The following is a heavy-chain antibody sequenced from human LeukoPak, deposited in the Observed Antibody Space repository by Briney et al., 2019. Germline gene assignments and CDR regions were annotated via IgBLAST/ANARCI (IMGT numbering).Heavy chain of an antibody. Sequence: SQTLSLTCTASGGSISSGSYYWSWIRQPAGKGLEWIGRIYTSGSTNYNPSLKSRVTISVDTSKNQFSLKLSSVTAADTAVYYCARDGLIYYDSSGYPYYYYGMDVWGQGTTVTVSS. CDR2: IYTSGST. D-gene: IGHD3-22*01. CDR1: GGSISSGSYY. CDR3: ARDGLIYYDSSGYPYYYYGMDV. V-gene: IGHV4-61*02. J-gene: IGHJ6*02.